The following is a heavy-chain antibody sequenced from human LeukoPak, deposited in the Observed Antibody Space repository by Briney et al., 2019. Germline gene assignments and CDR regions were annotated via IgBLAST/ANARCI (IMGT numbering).Heavy chain of an antibody. Sequence: SQTLSLTCAISGDSVSINSAACNWTRQSPSRGLEWLGRTYYRSKGYNDYAVSVKRRITINPDTSTNQFSLQLNSVTPEDTAVYSCARSEGSSWLHAFDIWGQGTMVTVSS. V-gene: IGHV6-1*01. CDR1: GDSVSINSAA. J-gene: IGHJ3*02. CDR2: TYYRSKGYN. D-gene: IGHD6-13*01. CDR3: ARSEGSSWLHAFDI.